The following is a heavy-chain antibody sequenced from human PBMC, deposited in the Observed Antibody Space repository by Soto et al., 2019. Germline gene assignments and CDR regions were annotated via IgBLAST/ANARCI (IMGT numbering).Heavy chain of an antibody. CDR1: GFTFSSYW. CDR3: ARVPPLGTDDAFDI. CDR2: IKQDGSEK. D-gene: IGHD3-10*01. V-gene: IGHV3-7*01. J-gene: IGHJ3*02. Sequence: GGSLRLSCAASGFTFSSYWMSWVRQAPGKGLEWVANIKQDGSEKYYVDSVKGRFTISRDNAKNSLYLQMNSLRAEDTAVYYCARVPPLGTDDAFDIWGQGTMVTVSS.